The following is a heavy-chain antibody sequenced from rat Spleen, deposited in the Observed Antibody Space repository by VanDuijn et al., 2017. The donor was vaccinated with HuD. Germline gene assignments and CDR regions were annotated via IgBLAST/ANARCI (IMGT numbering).Heavy chain of an antibody. V-gene: IGHV5-17*01. CDR2: IIYDGSRT. CDR1: GFTFSDYA. Sequence: EVQLVESGGGLVQPGRSLKFSCAASGFTFSDYAMAWVRQAPKKGLEWVATIIYDGSRTYYRDSVKGRFTISRDNTKSTLYLQMDSLRSEDTATYYCARRHYGYTDYFDYWGQGVMVTVSS. J-gene: IGHJ2*01. CDR3: ARRHYGYTDYFDY. D-gene: IGHD1-9*01.